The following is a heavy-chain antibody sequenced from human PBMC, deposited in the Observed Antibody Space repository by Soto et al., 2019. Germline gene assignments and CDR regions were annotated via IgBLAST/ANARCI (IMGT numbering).Heavy chain of an antibody. V-gene: IGHV4-31*03. J-gene: IGHJ3*02. Sequence: QVQLQESGPGLVKPSQTLSLTCTVSGGSISSGGYYWSWIHQHPGKGLEWIGYIYYIGSTYYNPSLKSRVSISVDTSKNPFSLKLSSLTAADTAVYYCARFYMVRGVMGAFDIWGQGTMVTVSS. D-gene: IGHD3-10*01. CDR2: IYYIGST. CDR1: GGSISSGGYY. CDR3: ARFYMVRGVMGAFDI.